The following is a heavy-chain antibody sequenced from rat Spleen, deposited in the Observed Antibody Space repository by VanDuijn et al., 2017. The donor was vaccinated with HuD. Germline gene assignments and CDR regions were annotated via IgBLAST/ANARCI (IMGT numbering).Heavy chain of an antibody. CDR2: ISNIDDT. D-gene: IGHD4-3*01. J-gene: IGHJ1*01. V-gene: IGHV5-31*01. CDR3: TRQDTSGYSNWFTY. CDR1: GITFNNYW. Sequence: EVQLVESGGGRVQPGRSLRLSCVASGITFNNYWMTWIRQAPGKGLEWVASISNIDDTYYSDSVKGRFSISRDNAKSTLYLQMNSLRSEDTATYYCTRQDTSGYSNWFTYWGPGTMVTVPS.